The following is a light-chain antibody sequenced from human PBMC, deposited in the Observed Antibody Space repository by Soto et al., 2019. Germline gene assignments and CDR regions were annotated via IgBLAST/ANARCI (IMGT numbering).Light chain of an antibody. CDR2: DNN. CDR1: SSNIGNNY. V-gene: IGLV1-51*01. CDR3: ATWDGSLPAEV. J-gene: IGLJ2*01. Sequence: QAVVTQPPSVSAAPGQKVTISCSGSSSNIGNNYVSWYQQLPGTAPKLLIYDNNKRPSGIPDRFSGSKSGTSGTLDITGLQTGDEADHYCATWDGSLPAEVFGGGTKLTVL.